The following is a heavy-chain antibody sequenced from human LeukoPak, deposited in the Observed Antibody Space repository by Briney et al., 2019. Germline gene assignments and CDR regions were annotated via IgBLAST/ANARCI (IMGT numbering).Heavy chain of an antibody. CDR1: GFTFSGYS. CDR2: ISSSSSYI. J-gene: IGHJ4*02. CDR3: AREFFRGYTFDY. D-gene: IGHD2-2*02. Sequence: GGSLRLSCTASGFTFSGYSMNWVRQAPGKGLEWVSSISSSSSYIYYADSVQGRFTISRDNAENSLYLQMNSLRAEDTAVYSCAREFFRGYTFDYWGQGTLVTASS. V-gene: IGHV3-21*04.